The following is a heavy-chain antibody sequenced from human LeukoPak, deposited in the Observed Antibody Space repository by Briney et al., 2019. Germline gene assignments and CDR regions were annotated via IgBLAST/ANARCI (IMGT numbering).Heavy chain of an antibody. Sequence: GGSLRLSCAASGFTFDDYGMSWVRQAPGKGLEWVANIKQDGSEKYYVDSVKGRFTISRDNAKNSLFLQMNSLRAEDTAVYYCATTRGLWWFDPWGQGTLVTVSS. CDR3: ATTRGLWWFDP. D-gene: IGHD3/OR15-3a*01. V-gene: IGHV3-7*01. CDR2: IKQDGSEK. J-gene: IGHJ5*02. CDR1: GFTFDDYG.